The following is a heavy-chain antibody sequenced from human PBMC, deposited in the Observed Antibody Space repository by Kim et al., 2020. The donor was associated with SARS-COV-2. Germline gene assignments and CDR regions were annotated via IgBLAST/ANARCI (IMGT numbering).Heavy chain of an antibody. D-gene: IGHD4-17*01. V-gene: IGHV5-51*01. J-gene: IGHJ3*02. CDR2: INPGDSDT. Sequence: GESLKISCKGSGYSFTTYWIAWVRQMPGKGLEWMGIINPGDSDTRYSPSFQGQVTISGDRSINTAYLQWSSLKASDTAMYYCARQARTVPKGHDAFDIWGQGTLVTVSS. CDR1: GYSFTTYW. CDR3: ARQARTVPKGHDAFDI.